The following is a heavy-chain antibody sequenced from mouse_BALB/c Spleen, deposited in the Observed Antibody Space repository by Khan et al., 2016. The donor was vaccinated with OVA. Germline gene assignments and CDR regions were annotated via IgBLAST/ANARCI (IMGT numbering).Heavy chain of an antibody. CDR1: GYSITSDYA. CDR2: ISYSGNT. CDR3: ARDGSRYNYAMDY. Sequence: EVQLQESGPGLVKPSQSLSLTCTVTGYSITSDYAWNWIRQFPGNKLEWMGYISYSGNTNYNPSLKSRISITRETSKNQFFLQLNSVTTEDTATYYCARDGSRYNYAMDYWGQGTSVTVSS. V-gene: IGHV3-2*02. J-gene: IGHJ4*01. D-gene: IGHD2-3*01.